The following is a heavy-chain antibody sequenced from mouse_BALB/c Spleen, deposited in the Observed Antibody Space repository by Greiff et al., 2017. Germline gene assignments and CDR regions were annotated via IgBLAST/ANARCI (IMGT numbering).Heavy chain of an antibody. V-gene: IGHV2-9*02. Sequence: VQLKESGPGLVAPSQSLSITCTVSGFSLTSYGVHWVRQPPGKGLEWLGVIWAGGSTNYNSALMSGLSISKDNSKSQVFLKMNSLQTDDTAMYYCARESWFAYWGQGTLVTVSA. CDR2: IWAGGST. J-gene: IGHJ3*01. CDR3: ARESWFAY. CDR1: GFSLTSYG.